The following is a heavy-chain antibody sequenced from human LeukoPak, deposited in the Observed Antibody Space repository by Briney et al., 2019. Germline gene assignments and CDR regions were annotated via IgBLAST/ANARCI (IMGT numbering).Heavy chain of an antibody. CDR2: IRSNSDGGTI. CDR1: GYTFSNAW. Sequence: GGSLRLSCAASGYTFSNAWMNWVRQAPGKGLEWVGRIRSNSDGGTIDYAAPVKGRFTLSRDDSKNTLYLQMNSLQTEDTAVYYCATDFYDSTWGQGTLVTVSS. D-gene: IGHD3-22*01. CDR3: ATDFYDST. J-gene: IGHJ5*02. V-gene: IGHV3-15*07.